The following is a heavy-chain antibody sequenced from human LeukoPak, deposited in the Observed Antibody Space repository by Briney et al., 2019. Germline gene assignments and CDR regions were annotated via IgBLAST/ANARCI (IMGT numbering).Heavy chain of an antibody. J-gene: IGHJ6*03. Sequence: SETLSLTCTVSGGSLRSHYWSWIRQPPGKGLEWIGYIYYSGSINYRSSLKSRVTISLDTSRNQFSLKLRSVTAADTAVYYCARTNYDYYYMDVWGKGTTVTVSS. CDR3: ARTNYDYYYMDV. CDR2: IYYSGSI. CDR1: GGSLRSHY. V-gene: IGHV4-59*11.